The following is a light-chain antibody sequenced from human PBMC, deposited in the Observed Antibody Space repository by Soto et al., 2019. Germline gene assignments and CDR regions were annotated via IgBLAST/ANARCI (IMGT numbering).Light chain of an antibody. J-gene: IGKJ3*01. Sequence: DFQMTPSPSSLSASVGDRVTITCRPSQDIRYPLAWYLQKPGKVPQLLIDTSSPLHSGVTSRLSATGFGTDFTLTINSLQPEDGGVYFCQKCNGGPFTFGPGTTVDVK. V-gene: IGKV1-27*01. CDR1: QDIRYP. CDR2: TSS. CDR3: QKCNGGPFT.